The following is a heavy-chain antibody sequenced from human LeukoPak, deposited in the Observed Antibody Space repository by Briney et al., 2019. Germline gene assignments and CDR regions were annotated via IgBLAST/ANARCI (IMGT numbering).Heavy chain of an antibody. CDR2: IYYSGST. V-gene: IGHV4-59*12. Sequence: PSETLSLTCTVSGGSISSYYWSWIRQPPGKGLEWIGYIYYSGSTNYNPSLKSRVTISVDTSKNQFSLKLNSVTPEDTAVYYCAGSWSPYSYDSGGFYFFNQWGQGTLVTVSS. CDR3: AGSWSPYSYDSGGFYFFNQ. CDR1: GGSISSYY. D-gene: IGHD3-22*01. J-gene: IGHJ1*01.